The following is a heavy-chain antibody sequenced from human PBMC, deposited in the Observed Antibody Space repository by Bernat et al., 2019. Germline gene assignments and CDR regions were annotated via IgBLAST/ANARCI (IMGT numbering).Heavy chain of an antibody. CDR3: ARATSSYLPSDY. Sequence: EVQLVETGGGLIQPGGSLRLSCAASGFTVSNNYMSWVRQAPGKGLEWVSVVYPSGITYYADSVKGRFTLSRDNSKNSLFLQMNNLRAEDPAVYYGARATSSYLPSDYWGQGTLVTVAA. V-gene: IGHV3-53*02. D-gene: IGHD6-6*01. CDR2: VYPSGIT. J-gene: IGHJ4*02. CDR1: GFTVSNNY.